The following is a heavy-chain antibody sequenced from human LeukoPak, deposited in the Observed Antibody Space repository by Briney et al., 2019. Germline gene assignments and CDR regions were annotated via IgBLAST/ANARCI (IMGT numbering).Heavy chain of an antibody. Sequence: SVKVSCKASGGTFSSYAISWVRQAPGQGLEWMGRIIPNLGIANYAQKFQGRVTITADKSTSTAYMELSSLRSEDTAVYYCARPLDIVVVPAATRGPNYYYYGMDVWGQGTTVTVSS. CDR2: IIPNLGIA. V-gene: IGHV1-69*04. D-gene: IGHD2-2*03. CDR1: GGTFSSYA. CDR3: ARPLDIVVVPAATRGPNYYYYGMDV. J-gene: IGHJ6*02.